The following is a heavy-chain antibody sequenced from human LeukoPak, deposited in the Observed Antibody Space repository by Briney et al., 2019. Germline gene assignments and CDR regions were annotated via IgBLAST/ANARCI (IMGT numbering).Heavy chain of an antibody. CDR3: ARRYDTSGYYYFDY. V-gene: IGHV4-38-2*01. D-gene: IGHD3-22*01. Sequence: SETLSLTXAVSGYSISGGYYWGWIRQPPGKGLEWIGNIYHSGTTYYNPSLKSRVTISVDTSKNQFSLKLNSVTAADTAVYYCARRYDTSGYYYFDYWGQGTLVTVSS. CDR1: GYSISGGYY. J-gene: IGHJ4*02. CDR2: IYHSGTT.